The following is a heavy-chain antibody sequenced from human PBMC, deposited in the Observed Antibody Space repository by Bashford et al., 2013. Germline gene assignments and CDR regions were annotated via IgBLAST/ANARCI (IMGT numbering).Heavy chain of an antibody. V-gene: IGHV3-21*01. CDR1: GFIFSSFS. CDR2: ISTGSSFI. CDR3: ARRVKGTNYYMDV. J-gene: IGHJ6*03. Sequence: GSVRLSCAASGFIFSSFSMNWVRQAPGKGLEWVSSISTGSSFIWHADAVKGRFTISRDNAKDSVYLQMNSLSAEDTAVYYCARRVKGTNYYMDVWGKGTTVTVSS. D-gene: IGHD2-21*01.